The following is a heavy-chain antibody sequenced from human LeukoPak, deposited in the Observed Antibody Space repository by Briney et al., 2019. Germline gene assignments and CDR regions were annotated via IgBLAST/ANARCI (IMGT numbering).Heavy chain of an antibody. CDR2: IYNTGST. D-gene: IGHD7-27*01. CDR1: GGSISSGDYY. J-gene: IGHJ4*02. Sequence: PSQTLSLTCSVSGGSISSGDYYWSWIRQPPGKCLEWIGYIYNTGSTYYNPSLKSRLTISIDTSKNQFSLKLSSVTAADTAVYYCARKLGTKYFDHWGQGTLVTVSS. CDR3: ARKLGTKYFDH. V-gene: IGHV4-30-4*01.